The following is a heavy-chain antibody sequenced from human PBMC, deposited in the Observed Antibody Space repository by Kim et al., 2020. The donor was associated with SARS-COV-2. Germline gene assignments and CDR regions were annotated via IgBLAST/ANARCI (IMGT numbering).Heavy chain of an antibody. CDR1: GFTFSSYA. CDR2: ISGSGGST. CDR3: AKDYYDSSGYYFGLQVPHY. Sequence: GGSLRLSCAASGFTFSSYAMSWVRQAPGKGLEWVSAISGSGGSTYYADSVKGRFTISRDNSKNTLYLQMNSLRPEDTAVYYCAKDYYDSSGYYFGLQVPHYWGQGTLVTVSS. D-gene: IGHD3-22*01. J-gene: IGHJ4*02. V-gene: IGHV3-23*01.